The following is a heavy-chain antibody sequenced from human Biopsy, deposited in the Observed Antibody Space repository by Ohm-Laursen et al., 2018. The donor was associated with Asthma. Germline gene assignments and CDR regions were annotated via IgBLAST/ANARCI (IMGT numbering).Heavy chain of an antibody. CDR1: GFAVSRDR. CDR3: ARGDSSNWSHYYFDY. V-gene: IGHV3-53*01. J-gene: IGHJ4*02. Sequence: GSLRLSCAASGFAVSRDRMFWVRQAPGKGLEWVSVIYSGGTSHTADSVGGRFTISRDYSKNTLYLQMHSLRAEDTAVYYCARGDSSNWSHYYFDYWGQGTLVTVSS. D-gene: IGHD3-22*01. CDR2: IYSGGTS.